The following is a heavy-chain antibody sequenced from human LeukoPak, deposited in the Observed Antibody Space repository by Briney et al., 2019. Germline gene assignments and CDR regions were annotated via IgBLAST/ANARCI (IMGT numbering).Heavy chain of an antibody. CDR1: GFTLDDYA. CDR3: AKDKSHSSWTSRFYYYAMDV. V-gene: IGHV3-9*01. D-gene: IGHD6-13*01. Sequence: GGSLRLSCAASGFTLDDYAMHWVRQALGKGLEWVSGISWKSGSIGYADSVKGRFTISRDNAKNSLYLQMNSLRAEDTALYYCAKDKSHSSWTSRFYYYAMDVWGQGTTVTVSS. CDR2: ISWKSGSI. J-gene: IGHJ6*02.